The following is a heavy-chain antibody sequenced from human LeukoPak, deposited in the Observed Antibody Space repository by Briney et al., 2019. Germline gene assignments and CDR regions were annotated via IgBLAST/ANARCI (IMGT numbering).Heavy chain of an antibody. CDR3: ARDSYQDYYGRFDP. V-gene: IGHV3-33*08. J-gene: IGHJ5*02. CDR2: IWDDGNNK. Sequence: GGSLRLSCAVSGLTLSNVWMNWVRQAPGKRLEWVAVIWDDGNNKRYANSVNGRFTISRDNSENTLYLQMNGLTAEDTAMYYCARDSYQDYYGRFDPWGQGTLVIVSS. D-gene: IGHD3-10*01. CDR1: GLTLSNVW.